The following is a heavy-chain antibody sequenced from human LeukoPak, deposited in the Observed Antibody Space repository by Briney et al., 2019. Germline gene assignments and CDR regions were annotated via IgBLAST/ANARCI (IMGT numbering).Heavy chain of an antibody. D-gene: IGHD5-18*01. V-gene: IGHV3-21*01. J-gene: IGHJ4*02. CDR2: ISSTSTYI. CDR1: GFAFSDDS. CDR3: AREYTAMAYDY. Sequence: GGSLRLSCVASGFAFSDDSMNWVRQPPGKGLEWVSSISSTSTYIYYADSVKGRFTISRDNARNSLFLQMNNLRVDDSAVYYCAREYTAMAYDYWGQGNLVTVSS.